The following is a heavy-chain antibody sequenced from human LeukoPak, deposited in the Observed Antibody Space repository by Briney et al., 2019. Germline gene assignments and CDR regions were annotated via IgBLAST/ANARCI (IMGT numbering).Heavy chain of an antibody. CDR2: IYWNDDK. V-gene: IGHV2-5*01. Sequence: SGPTLVKPTQTLTLTCTFSGFSLRTSGVGVGWIRQPPGKALEWLALIYWNDDKRYSPSLKSRLSIAKDTSKNQVVLTMTNVDPVDTATYYCARVDTSMITVAFHYWGQGTLVTVSS. D-gene: IGHD5-18*01. CDR1: GFSLRTSGVG. CDR3: ARVDTSMITVAFHY. J-gene: IGHJ4*02.